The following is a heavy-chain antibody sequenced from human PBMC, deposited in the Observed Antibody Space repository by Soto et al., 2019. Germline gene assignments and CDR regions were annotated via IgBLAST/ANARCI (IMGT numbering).Heavy chain of an antibody. CDR1: GFTFSQAW. J-gene: IGHJ4*02. CDR2: IKSKSDGGAT. CDR3: TSLAGGYYGFDY. V-gene: IGHV3-15*01. Sequence: TGGSLRLSCAASGFTFSQAWMTWVRQAPGKGLEWVGRIKSKSDGGATDYAAPVKGRFTISRDDSKNMLYLQMNSLETEDTALYYCTSLAGGYYGFDYWAQGTLVTVSS. D-gene: IGHD3-22*01.